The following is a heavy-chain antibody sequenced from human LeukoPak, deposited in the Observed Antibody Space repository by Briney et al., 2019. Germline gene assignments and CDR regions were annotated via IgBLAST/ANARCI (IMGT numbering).Heavy chain of an antibody. Sequence: ASVKVSCKASGYTFTSYGISWVRQAPGQGLEWMGWISAYNGNTNYAQKLQGRVTMTTDTSTSTAYMELSSLRSEDTTVYYCARDTYYDSSGYNNWFDPWGQGALVTVSS. CDR3: ARDTYYDSSGYNNWFDP. CDR2: ISAYNGNT. CDR1: GYTFTSYG. V-gene: IGHV1-18*01. J-gene: IGHJ5*02. D-gene: IGHD3-22*01.